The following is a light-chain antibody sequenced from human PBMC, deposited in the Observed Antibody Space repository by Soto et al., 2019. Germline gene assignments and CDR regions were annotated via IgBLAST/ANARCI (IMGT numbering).Light chain of an antibody. CDR2: DVN. CDR3: SSYAGKNSLV. CDR1: SSDIGFYNY. Sequence: SVLTQPPSASGSPGQSVIISCTGTSSDIGFYNYVSWYQHHPGRAPKLIIYDVNKRPSGVPHRLSGSKSGDSASLTVSGLQPEDEADYYCSSYAGKNSLVFGTGTKVTVL. V-gene: IGLV2-8*01. J-gene: IGLJ1*01.